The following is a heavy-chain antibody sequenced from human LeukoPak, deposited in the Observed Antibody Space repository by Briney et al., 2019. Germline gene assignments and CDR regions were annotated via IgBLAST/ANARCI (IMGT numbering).Heavy chain of an antibody. CDR3: AKMRPAKTTVTTWPYYFDY. V-gene: IGHV3-23*01. Sequence: PGGSLRLSCAASGFTFSSYAMSWVRQAPGKGLEWVSAISGSGGSTYYADSVKGRFTISRDNSKNTLYLQMNSLRAEDTAVYYCAKMRPAKTTVTTWPYYFDYWGQGTLVTVSS. D-gene: IGHD4-17*01. CDR2: ISGSGGST. CDR1: GFTFSSYA. J-gene: IGHJ4*02.